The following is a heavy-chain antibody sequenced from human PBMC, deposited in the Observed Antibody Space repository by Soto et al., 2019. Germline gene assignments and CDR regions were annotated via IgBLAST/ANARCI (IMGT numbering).Heavy chain of an antibody. CDR1: GFTFSDYY. V-gene: IGHV3-11*01. J-gene: IGHJ5*02. CDR3: AREWLRFLEGWFDP. Sequence: PGGSLRLSCAASGFTFSDYYMSWIRQAPGKGLEWVSYISSSGSTIYYADSVKGRFTISRDNAKNSLYLQMNSLRAEDTAVYYCAREWLRFLEGWFDPWGQGTLVTVSS. D-gene: IGHD3-3*01. CDR2: ISSSGSTI.